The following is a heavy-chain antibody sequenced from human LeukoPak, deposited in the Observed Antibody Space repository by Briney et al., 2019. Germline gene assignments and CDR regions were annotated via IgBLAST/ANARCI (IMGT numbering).Heavy chain of an antibody. V-gene: IGHV3-30*02. D-gene: IGHD3-22*01. CDR2: IRYDGSNK. Sequence: GGSLRLSCAASGFTFSSYGMHWVRQAPGKGLEWVAFIRYDGSNKYYADSVKGRFTISRDNSKNTLYQQMNSLRAEGTAVYYCAKVGDWDYYDSSGYYNLYYFDYWGQGTLVTVSS. CDR3: AKVGDWDYYDSSGYYNLYYFDY. CDR1: GFTFSSYG. J-gene: IGHJ4*02.